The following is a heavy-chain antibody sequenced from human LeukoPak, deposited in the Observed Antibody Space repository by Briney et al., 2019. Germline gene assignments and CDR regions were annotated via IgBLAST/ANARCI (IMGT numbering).Heavy chain of an antibody. CDR2: IYYSGST. V-gene: IGHV4-59*01. D-gene: IGHD3-10*01. Sequence: PSETLSLTCTVSGGSISSYYWSWIRQPPGKGLEWIRYIYYSGSTNYNPSLKSRVTISVDTSKNQFSLKLSSVTAADTAVYYCARYGSGSLMGYYFDYWGQGTLVTVSS. CDR3: ARYGSGSLMGYYFDY. CDR1: GGSISSYY. J-gene: IGHJ4*02.